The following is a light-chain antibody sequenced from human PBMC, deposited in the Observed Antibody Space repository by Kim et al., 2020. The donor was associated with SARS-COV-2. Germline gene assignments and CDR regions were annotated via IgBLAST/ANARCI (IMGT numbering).Light chain of an antibody. Sequence: SLPFSCTGSPTAVGTCNFVSWYQQRPGTAPKLMIYEVSKRPSGVPARFTGSKSGNTASLTVSGLQAEDEADYYCTSCAGKTKVIFGGGTRLTVL. CDR2: EVS. V-gene: IGLV2-8*01. J-gene: IGLJ2*01. CDR3: TSCAGKTKVI. CDR1: PTAVGTCNF.